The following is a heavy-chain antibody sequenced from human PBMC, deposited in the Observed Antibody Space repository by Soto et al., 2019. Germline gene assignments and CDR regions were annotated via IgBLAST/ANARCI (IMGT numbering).Heavy chain of an antibody. Sequence: SETLSLTCTVSGGSISSYYWSWIRQPPGKGLEWIGYIYYSGSTYYNPSLKSRVTISVDTSKNQFSLKLSSVTAADTAVYYCAGYCSGGSCHGGYAFDIWGQGTMVTVSS. J-gene: IGHJ3*02. CDR1: GGSISSYY. D-gene: IGHD2-15*01. CDR3: AGYCSGGSCHGGYAFDI. CDR2: IYYSGST. V-gene: IGHV4-59*04.